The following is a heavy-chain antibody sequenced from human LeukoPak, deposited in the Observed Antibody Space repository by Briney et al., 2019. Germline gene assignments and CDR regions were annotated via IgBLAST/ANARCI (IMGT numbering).Heavy chain of an antibody. CDR3: ARAIARDWFAP. CDR2: IIPIFGTA. J-gene: IGHJ5*02. Sequence: SVKVSCKASGGTFISYAISWVRQAPGQGLEWMGGIIPIFGTANYAQKFQGRVTITADEYTSTAYMDLRSARSEDTAVYSCARAIARDWFAPWGQGTLVTVSS. CDR1: GGTFISYA. V-gene: IGHV1-69*13. D-gene: IGHD3-10*01.